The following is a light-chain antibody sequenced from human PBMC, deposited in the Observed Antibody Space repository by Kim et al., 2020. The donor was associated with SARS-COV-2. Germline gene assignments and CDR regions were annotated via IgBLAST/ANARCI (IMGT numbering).Light chain of an antibody. V-gene: IGLV3-1*01. CDR3: QVGDSKV. CDR2: QDN. CDR1: KLGERY. J-gene: IGLJ2*01. Sequence: VAVSPGQTARITCSGEKLGERYVCWYQQKPGQSPVLGICQDNKRPSGIPERFSGSNSGNTATLTISGTQAIDEADYWCQVGDSKVFGGGTQLTVL.